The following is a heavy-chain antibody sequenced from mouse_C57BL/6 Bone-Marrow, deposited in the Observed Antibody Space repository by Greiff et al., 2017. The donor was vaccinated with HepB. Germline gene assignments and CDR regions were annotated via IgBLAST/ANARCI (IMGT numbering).Heavy chain of an antibody. CDR1: GFTFTAYY. Sequence: EVKVVESGGGLVQPGGSLSLSCAASGFTFTAYYMSWVRQPPGKGLEWLGFIRNKANGYTTEYSASVKARFTISRDNSQSILYLQMNALRAEDSATYYVARLAAEEDYWGQGTTLTVSS. V-gene: IGHV7-3*01. CDR3: ARLAAEEDY. J-gene: IGHJ2*01. CDR2: IRNKANGYTT.